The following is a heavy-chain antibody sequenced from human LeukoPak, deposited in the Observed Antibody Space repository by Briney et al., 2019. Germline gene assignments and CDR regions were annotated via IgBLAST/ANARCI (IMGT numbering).Heavy chain of an antibody. V-gene: IGHV3-7*01. CDR1: GFTFSSYW. CDR3: ARPNYGDDYDAFDI. CDR2: IKQDGSEK. J-gene: IGHJ3*02. Sequence: GGSLRLSCAASGFTFSSYWMSWVRQAPGKGLEWVANIKQDGSEKYYVDSVKGRFTISRDNAKNSLYLQMNSLRAEDTAVYYCARPNYGDDYDAFDIWGQGTMVTVSS. D-gene: IGHD4-17*01.